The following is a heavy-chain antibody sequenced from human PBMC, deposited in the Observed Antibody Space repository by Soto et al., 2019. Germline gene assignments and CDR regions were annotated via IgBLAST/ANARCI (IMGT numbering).Heavy chain of an antibody. D-gene: IGHD3-16*01. J-gene: IGHJ4*02. CDR2: SANKSNTYTT. Sequence: PGGSLRLSCAASGFILSDYHMNWVRQAPGKGLEWVGQSANKSNTYTTQYAASARGRFVISRDASENFLYLEMNSLKTEDTAVYYCVGESYYRLDYWGQGALVTVSX. V-gene: IGHV3-72*01. CDR1: GFILSDYH. CDR3: VGESYYRLDY.